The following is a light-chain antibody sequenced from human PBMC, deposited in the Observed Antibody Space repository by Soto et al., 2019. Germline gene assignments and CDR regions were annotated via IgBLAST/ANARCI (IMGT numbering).Light chain of an antibody. CDR2: AAS. CDR3: QQSYSTPYT. J-gene: IGKJ2*01. Sequence: DIQMTQSPSSLSASVGDRVTITCRASQSISSYLNWYQQKPGKAPKLLIYAASSLQGGVPSRFRGSGCGTDVTLTVSSLQREDFATYYCQQSYSTPYTFGQGTKLEIK. V-gene: IGKV1-39*01. CDR1: QSISSY.